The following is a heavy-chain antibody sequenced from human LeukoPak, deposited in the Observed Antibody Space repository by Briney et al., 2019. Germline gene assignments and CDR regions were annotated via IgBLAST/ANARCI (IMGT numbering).Heavy chain of an antibody. V-gene: IGHV4-59*12. CDR3: GREATDYVGESFSDY. J-gene: IGHJ4*02. CDR2: INNNGHS. CDR1: SGSTEDYY. D-gene: IGHD3-16*01. Sequence: PSETLSLTCAISSGSTEDYYWSWIRQPPGKGRQWIAYINNNGHSGYNPSWESRVTISVDTSKNHFSLRPRSVTAADTAVYYCGREATDYVGESFSDYWGQGALVTVSS.